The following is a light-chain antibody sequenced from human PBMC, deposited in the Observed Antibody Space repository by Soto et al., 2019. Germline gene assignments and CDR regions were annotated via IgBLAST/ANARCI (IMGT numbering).Light chain of an antibody. CDR2: GVR. Sequence: QSALTQPTSVSGSPGQSITISCTGNSNDIGSYDYVSWYQQHPGKAPRLLIHGVRNRPSGISSRLSASKSGLTASLTISGLQAEDEADYYCCSYAGSYVFGTGTKVTVL. CDR3: CSYAGSYV. J-gene: IGLJ1*01. V-gene: IGLV2-14*01. CDR1: SNDIGSYDY.